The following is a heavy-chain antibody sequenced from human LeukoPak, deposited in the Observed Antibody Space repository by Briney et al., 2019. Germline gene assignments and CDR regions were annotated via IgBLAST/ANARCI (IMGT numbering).Heavy chain of an antibody. D-gene: IGHD3-10*01. V-gene: IGHV1-46*03. J-gene: IGHJ4*02. Sequence: GASVKVSCKASGYTFTSYYMHWVRQAPGQGLEWMGIINPSGGSTSYAQKFQGRVTITADKSTSTAYMELSSLRSEDTAVYYCAAELLWFGESGYWGQGTLVTVSS. CDR3: AAELLWFGESGY. CDR2: INPSGGST. CDR1: GYTFTSYY.